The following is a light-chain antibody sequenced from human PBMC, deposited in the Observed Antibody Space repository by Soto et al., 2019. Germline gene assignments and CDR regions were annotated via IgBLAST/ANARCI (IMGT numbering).Light chain of an antibody. CDR3: QHRTTPFT. Sequence: EIVSTQSPATLSLSPGERATLSCRASQSVSRYLAWYQQKPGQAPRLLIYDASNRATGIPARFSGSGSGTDFTLTISSLEPEDFAVYYCQHRTTPFTFGGGTKVQIK. CDR2: DAS. J-gene: IGKJ4*01. CDR1: QSVSRY. V-gene: IGKV3-11*01.